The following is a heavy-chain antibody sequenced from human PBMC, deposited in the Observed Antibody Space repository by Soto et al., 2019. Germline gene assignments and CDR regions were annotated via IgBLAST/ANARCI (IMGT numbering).Heavy chain of an antibody. D-gene: IGHD6-6*01. Sequence: GESLKISCKGSGYSFTSYWIGWVRQMPGKGLEWMGIIYPGDSDTRYSPSFQGQVTISADKSISTAYLQWSSLKASDTAMYYCARHVQLVSGRYYYSYGMDVWGPGTTLTVSS. CDR1: GYSFTSYW. J-gene: IGHJ6*02. CDR3: ARHVQLVSGRYYYSYGMDV. V-gene: IGHV5-51*01. CDR2: IYPGDSDT.